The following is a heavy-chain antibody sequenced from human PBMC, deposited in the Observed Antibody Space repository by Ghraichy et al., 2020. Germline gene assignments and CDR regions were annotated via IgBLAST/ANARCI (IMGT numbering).Heavy chain of an antibody. J-gene: IGHJ6*02. CDR3: TTDFSDTSYYYYGMDV. CDR2: IKSKTDGGTT. D-gene: IGHD3-3*02. V-gene: IGHV3-15*01. Sequence: GESLNISCAASGFTFSNAWMSWVRQAPGKGLEWVGRIKSKTDGGTTDYAAPVKGRFTISRDDSKNTLYLQMNSLKTEDTAVYYCTTDFSDTSYYYYGMDVWGQGTTVTVSS. CDR1: GFTFSNAW.